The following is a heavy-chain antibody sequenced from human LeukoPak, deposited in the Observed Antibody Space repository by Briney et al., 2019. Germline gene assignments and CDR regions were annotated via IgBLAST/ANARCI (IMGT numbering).Heavy chain of an antibody. CDR3: ARLGGYNAPFED. CDR1: GGSFNSYY. Sequence: PSETLSLTCTVSGGSFNSYYWSWVRQPPGKGLEWIWYIYSSGSTNYNPSLKSRVTISVDTSKNQFSLKLISVTAADSAGYYCARLGGYNAPFEDWGQGTLVTVSS. J-gene: IGHJ4*02. D-gene: IGHD5-24*01. V-gene: IGHV4-4*09. CDR2: IYSSGST.